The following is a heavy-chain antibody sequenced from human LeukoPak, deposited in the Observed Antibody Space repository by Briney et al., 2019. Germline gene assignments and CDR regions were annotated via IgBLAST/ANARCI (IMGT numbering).Heavy chain of an antibody. V-gene: IGHV3-30*02. CDR3: ATGYYYYYYMDV. Sequence: GGSLRLSCAASGFTFSSYGMHWVRQAPGKGLGWVTFIHHDGSNKYYADSVKGRFTISRDNAKNSLYLQMNSLRAEDTAVYYCATGYYYYYYMDVWGKGTTVTVSS. J-gene: IGHJ6*03. CDR1: GFTFSSYG. CDR2: IHHDGSNK.